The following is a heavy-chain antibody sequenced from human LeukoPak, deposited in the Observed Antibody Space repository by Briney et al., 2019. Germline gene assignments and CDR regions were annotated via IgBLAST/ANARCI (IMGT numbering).Heavy chain of an antibody. Sequence: QPGGSLRLSCAASGFTFSNYAMTWVRQAPGKGLEWVSVISGSGSNTDYADSVKGRFTISRDNSKNTLSLQMNSLRAEDTAVYYCAREVYQHSSWYNDYWGQGTLVTVSS. CDR1: GFTFSNYA. V-gene: IGHV3-23*01. J-gene: IGHJ4*02. CDR3: AREVYQHSSWYNDY. CDR2: ISGSGSNT. D-gene: IGHD6-13*01.